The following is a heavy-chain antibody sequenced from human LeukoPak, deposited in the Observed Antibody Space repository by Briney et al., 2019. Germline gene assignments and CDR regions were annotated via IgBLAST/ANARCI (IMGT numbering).Heavy chain of an antibody. Sequence: SVKVSCKTSGGTFNNSAISWVRQAPGQGLEWLGGIMPLFGTAGYAQKFQGRVTITKDESTRTVYLELTSLTSDDTPVYYCARDVHGDYGSGWFDPWGQGTLVSVSS. J-gene: IGHJ5*02. CDR2: IMPLFGTA. CDR3: ARDVHGDYGSGWFDP. D-gene: IGHD4-17*01. V-gene: IGHV1-69*05. CDR1: GGTFNNSA.